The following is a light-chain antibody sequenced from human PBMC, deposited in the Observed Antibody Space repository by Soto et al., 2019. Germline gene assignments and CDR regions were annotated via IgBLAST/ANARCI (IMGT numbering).Light chain of an antibody. CDR2: EVS. CDR1: SSDVGGYNY. CDR3: SSYTISSTHWV. Sequence: QSALTQPASVSGSPGQSITISCTGTSSDVGGYNYVSWYQQHPGKAPKLMIYEVSNRPSGVSNRFSGSKSGNTASLTISGLHAEDEADYYCSSYTISSTHWVLGGGTKVTVL. J-gene: IGLJ3*02. V-gene: IGLV2-14*01.